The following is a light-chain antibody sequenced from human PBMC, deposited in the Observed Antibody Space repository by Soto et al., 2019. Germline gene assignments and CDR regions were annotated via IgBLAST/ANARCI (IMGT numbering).Light chain of an antibody. CDR2: DAS. Sequence: ESVLTQSPATLSLSPGERATLSCRASQSVSGNLAWYQQKPGQAPRLLIYDASNRATGIPARFSGSGSGTDFTLTISSLEPEDFAVYYCQQRSNWPPSITFGQGTRLEIK. J-gene: IGKJ5*01. CDR3: QQRSNWPPSIT. V-gene: IGKV3-11*01. CDR1: QSVSGN.